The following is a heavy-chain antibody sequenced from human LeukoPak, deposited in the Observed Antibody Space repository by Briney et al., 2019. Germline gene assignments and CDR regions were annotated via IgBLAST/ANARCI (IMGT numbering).Heavy chain of an antibody. V-gene: IGHV4-59*01. Sequence: PSETLSLTCSVSSDSFDSYFWAWVRQPPGKGLESIAYVYHNGSTSVNPSLKSRVTLSGDASSRQFLLTLTSVTAADTAMYYCARDMGRRWPPFFDYWGQGIFVAVS. CDR3: ARDMGRRWPPFFDY. D-gene: IGHD5-24*01. CDR1: SDSFDSYF. CDR2: VYHNGST. J-gene: IGHJ4*02.